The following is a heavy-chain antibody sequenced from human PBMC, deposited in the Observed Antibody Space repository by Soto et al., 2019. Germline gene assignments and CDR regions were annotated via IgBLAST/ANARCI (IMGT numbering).Heavy chain of an antibody. Sequence: EVQLVESGGGLVQPGESLRLPCAAPGFTFDYYWMHWVRQAPGKGLVWVSRVHSDGTTTTYADSVKGRFTISRDNARNTVSLQMSSLRAEDTAIYYCARGDRGGFDLWGHGTVVTVSS. V-gene: IGHV3-74*01. CDR3: ARGDRGGFDL. D-gene: IGHD3-10*01. J-gene: IGHJ3*01. CDR2: VHSDGTTT. CDR1: GFTFDYYW.